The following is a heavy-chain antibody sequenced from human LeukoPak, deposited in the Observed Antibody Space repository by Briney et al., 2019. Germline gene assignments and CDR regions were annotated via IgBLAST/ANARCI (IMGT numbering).Heavy chain of an antibody. CDR3: AAGGVAALNWFDP. V-gene: IGHV3-23*01. Sequence: GGSLRLSCAASGFTFSSYAMSWVRQAPGKGLEWVSAISGSGGSTYYADSVKGRFTISRDNSKNTLYLQMNSPRAEDTAVYYCAAGGVAALNWFDPWGQGTLVTVSS. CDR2: ISGSGGST. D-gene: IGHD3-16*01. J-gene: IGHJ5*02. CDR1: GFTFSSYA.